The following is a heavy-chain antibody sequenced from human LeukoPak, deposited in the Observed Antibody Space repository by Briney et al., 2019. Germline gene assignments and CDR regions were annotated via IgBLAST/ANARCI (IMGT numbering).Heavy chain of an antibody. Sequence: SETLSLTCAVYGGSFSGYYWGWIRQPPGKGLEWIGEINHSGSTNYNPSLKSRVTISVDTSKNQFSLKLSSVTAADTAVYYCARLYCSSTSCLDAFDIWGQGTMVTVSS. J-gene: IGHJ3*02. V-gene: IGHV4-34*01. D-gene: IGHD2-2*01. CDR2: INHSGST. CDR3: ARLYCSSTSCLDAFDI. CDR1: GGSFSGYY.